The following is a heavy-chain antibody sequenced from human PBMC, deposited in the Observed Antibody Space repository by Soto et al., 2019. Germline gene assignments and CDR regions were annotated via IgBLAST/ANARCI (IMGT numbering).Heavy chain of an antibody. CDR1: GGTFRSYA. Sequence: QVQLVQSGAEVKKPGSSVKVSCKASGGTFRSYAISWVRQAPGQGLEWMGGIIPIFGTANYAQKFQGRVTMTADESTSTAYMELSSLRSADTAGYYCAATGITGTSGYYFDYWGQGTLVTGSS. V-gene: IGHV1-69*01. CDR2: IIPIFGTA. CDR3: AATGITGTSGYYFDY. D-gene: IGHD1-20*01. J-gene: IGHJ4*02.